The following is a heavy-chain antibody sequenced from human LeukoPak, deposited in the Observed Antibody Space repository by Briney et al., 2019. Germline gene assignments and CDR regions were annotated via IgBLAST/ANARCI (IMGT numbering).Heavy chain of an antibody. V-gene: IGHV1-46*01. Sequence: ASVKVSCKASGYTFTSYYMHWVRQAPGQGLEWMGIINPSGGSTSYAQRFQGRVTMTRDTSTSTVYMELSSLRSEDTAVYYCARVRRPFTPFDYWGQGTLVTVSS. CDR1: GYTFTSYY. J-gene: IGHJ4*02. CDR2: INPSGGST. CDR3: ARVRRPFTPFDY.